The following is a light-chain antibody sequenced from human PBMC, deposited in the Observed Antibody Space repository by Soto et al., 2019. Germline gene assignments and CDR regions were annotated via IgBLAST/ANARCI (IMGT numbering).Light chain of an antibody. Sequence: EIVLTQSPGTLSLSPGETVALSCRASQSVTSNYLAWYQQKRGQAPRLLIYGASSRATGIPDRFSGGGSGTDFILTIITLEPEDFAVYYCQQYGSSPQTFGQGTKVEIK. CDR3: QQYGSSPQT. J-gene: IGKJ1*01. CDR2: GAS. V-gene: IGKV3-20*01. CDR1: QSVTSNY.